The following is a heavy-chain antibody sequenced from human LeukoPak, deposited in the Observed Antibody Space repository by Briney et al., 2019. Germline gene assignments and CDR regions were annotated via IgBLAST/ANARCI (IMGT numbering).Heavy chain of an antibody. CDR3: ARAPTRAGGLFDP. V-gene: IGHV1-69*04. Sequence: ASVKFSCKASGGTFSSYAISWVRQAPGQGLEWMGRIIPILGIANYAQKFQGRVTITADKSTSTAYMELSSLRPEDTAVYYCARAPTRAGGLFDPWGQGTLVTVSS. CDR1: GGTFSSYA. J-gene: IGHJ5*02. D-gene: IGHD1-14*01. CDR2: IIPILGIA.